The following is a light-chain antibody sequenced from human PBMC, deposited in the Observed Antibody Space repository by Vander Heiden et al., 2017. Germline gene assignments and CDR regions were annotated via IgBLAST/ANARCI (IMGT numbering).Light chain of an antibody. CDR1: QSISSY. V-gene: IGKV1-39*01. CDR2: AAC. Sequence: DIQMTQSASSLSASVGDRVTITCRASQSISSYLDWYQQKPGKAPKRLIYAACSLQSGVPSRFSGSGSGTDFTLTISSLQPEDFATYYCQQSYSTPGTFGQGTKLEIK. CDR3: QQSYSTPGT. J-gene: IGKJ2*01.